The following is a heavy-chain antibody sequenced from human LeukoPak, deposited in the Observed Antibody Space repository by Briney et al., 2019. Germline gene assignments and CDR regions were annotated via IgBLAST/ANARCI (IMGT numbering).Heavy chain of an antibody. CDR1: GFTFSSYG. V-gene: IGHV3-23*01. CDR3: AKGSYCGGDCYSGGWFDP. D-gene: IGHD2-21*02. CDR2: ISGSGGST. Sequence: GGSLRLSCAASGFTFSSYGMSWVRQAPGKGLEWVSAISGSGGSTYYADSVKGRFTISRDNSKNTLYLQMNSLRAEDTAVYYCAKGSYCGGDCYSGGWFDPWGQGTLVTVSS. J-gene: IGHJ5*02.